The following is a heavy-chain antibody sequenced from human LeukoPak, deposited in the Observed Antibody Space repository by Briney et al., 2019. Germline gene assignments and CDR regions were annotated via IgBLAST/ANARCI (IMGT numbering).Heavy chain of an antibody. V-gene: IGHV1-18*01. D-gene: IGHD6-6*01. J-gene: IGHJ4*02. CDR1: GYTFTSYG. CDR2: ISAYNGNT. Sequence: GASVKVSCKASGYTFTSYGISWVRQAPGQGLEWMGWISAYNGNTNYAQKLQGRVTMTTDTSTSTAYMELRSLRSDDTAVYYCARVRRLEYSSSFASDYWGQGTLVTVSS. CDR3: ARVRRLEYSSSFASDY.